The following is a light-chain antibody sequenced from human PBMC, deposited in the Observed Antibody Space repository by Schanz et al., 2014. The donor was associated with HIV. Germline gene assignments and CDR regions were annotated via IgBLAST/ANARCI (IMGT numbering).Light chain of an antibody. V-gene: IGKV3-20*01. CDR1: ESVSSRY. CDR2: GAS. CDR3: QQYDSSPQIT. Sequence: IVLTQSPGTLSLSLGERATLSCRASESVSSRYLAWYQQKPGQAPRLLIYGASRRATGIPDRFSGSGSGTDFTLTISRLEPEDSAVYYCQQYDSSPQITFGQGTRLEIK. J-gene: IGKJ5*01.